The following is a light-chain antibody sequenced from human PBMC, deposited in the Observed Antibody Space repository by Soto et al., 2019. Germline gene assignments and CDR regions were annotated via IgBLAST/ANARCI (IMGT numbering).Light chain of an antibody. J-gene: IGKJ5*01. CDR2: GAS. CDR3: QQYNDWRPIT. Sequence: EIVMTQSPATLSVSPGERATLSCRASQSVSSNLAWYQQKPGQAPRLLIYGASTRATGIPARFSGSGSGTEFTLTISSLRSEDFGVYYCQQYNDWRPITFDQGTRLE. CDR1: QSVSSN. V-gene: IGKV3-15*01.